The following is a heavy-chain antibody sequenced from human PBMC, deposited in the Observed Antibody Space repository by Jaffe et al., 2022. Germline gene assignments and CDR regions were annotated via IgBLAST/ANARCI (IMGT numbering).Heavy chain of an antibody. CDR1: GFTFSNYA. Sequence: EVQLVESGGGLVQPGGSLRLSCAASGFTFSNYAMSWVRQAPGKGLEWVSAVSGGGQSRYYADSVKGRFTISRDNSKNMLYLEMNSLRAEDTAVYYCANPQYNGGRGDFDYWGQGTLVTVSS. CDR2: VSGGGQSR. J-gene: IGHJ4*02. CDR3: ANPQYNGGRGDFDY. V-gene: IGHV3-23*04. D-gene: IGHD2-8*01.